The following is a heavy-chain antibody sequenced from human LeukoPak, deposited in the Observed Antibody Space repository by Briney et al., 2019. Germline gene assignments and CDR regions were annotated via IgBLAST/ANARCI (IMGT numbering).Heavy chain of an antibody. CDR2: IYYSGST. CDR3: ASQYYYDSSGAAFDY. J-gene: IGHJ4*02. CDR1: GGSIGSYY. Sequence: PSETLSLTCTVSGGSIGSYYWSWIRQPPGKGLEWIGYIYYSGSTNYNPSLKSRVTISVDTSKNQFSLKLSSVTAADTAVYYCASQYYYDSSGAAFDYWGQGTLVTVSS. V-gene: IGHV4-59*01. D-gene: IGHD3-22*01.